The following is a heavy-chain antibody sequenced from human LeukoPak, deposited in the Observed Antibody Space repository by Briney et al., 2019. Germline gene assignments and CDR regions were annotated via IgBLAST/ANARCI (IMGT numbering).Heavy chain of an antibody. CDR1: GFTFSNAW. CDR3: TTVSA. J-gene: IGHJ4*02. Sequence: GGSLRLSCAASGFTFSNAWMSWVRQAPGKGLGWVGRIKSKTDGGTTDYAAPVKGTFTNSRAKSKNTLNLQMYNPKTQASPAVSCTTVSAWGERTLVSVSS. CDR2: IKSKTDGGTT. V-gene: IGHV3-15*01.